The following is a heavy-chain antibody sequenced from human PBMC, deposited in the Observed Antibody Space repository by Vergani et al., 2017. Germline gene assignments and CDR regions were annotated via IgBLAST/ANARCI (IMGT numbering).Heavy chain of an antibody. J-gene: IGHJ4*02. CDR2: ISWNSGSI. CDR1: GFTFDDYA. D-gene: IGHD6-13*01. V-gene: IGHV3-9*01. Sequence: EVQLVESGGGLVQPGRSLRLSCSASGFTFDDYAMHWVRQAPGKGLEWVSGISWNSGSIGYADSVKGRVNISRNNAKNFLYLQMNSLRAEDTALYYCAKYHMSSSWYTRLLDYWGQGTLVTVSS. CDR3: AKYHMSSSWYTRLLDY.